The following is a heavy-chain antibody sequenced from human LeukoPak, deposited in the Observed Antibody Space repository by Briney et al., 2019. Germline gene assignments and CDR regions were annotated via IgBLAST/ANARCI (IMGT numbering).Heavy chain of an antibody. CDR2: IWYDGSNK. Sequence: GGSLGLSCAASGFTFSSYDIHWVRQAPGKGLEWVAAIWYDGSNKYYADSVKGRFTISRDNSKNTLYLQMNSLRVEDTAVYFCARASHYYDSSPSDYWGQGTLVTVSS. D-gene: IGHD3-22*01. V-gene: IGHV3-33*01. CDR3: ARASHYYDSSPSDY. CDR1: GFTFSSYD. J-gene: IGHJ4*02.